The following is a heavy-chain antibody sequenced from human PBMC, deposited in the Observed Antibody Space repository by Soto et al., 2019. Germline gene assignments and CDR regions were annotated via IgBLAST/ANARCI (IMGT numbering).Heavy chain of an antibody. V-gene: IGHV3-13*04. Sequence: GGSLRLSCAASGFAVSGYDLHWVRQSPGRGLEWVSAITVAGNGVYVDSVRGRFTISRENAENSFFLQMHGLRAEDTAVYFCTREKVGSSIQPFDYWGQGTLVTVSS. CDR1: GFAVSGYD. D-gene: IGHD1-26*01. CDR2: ITVAGNG. J-gene: IGHJ4*02. CDR3: TREKVGSSIQPFDY.